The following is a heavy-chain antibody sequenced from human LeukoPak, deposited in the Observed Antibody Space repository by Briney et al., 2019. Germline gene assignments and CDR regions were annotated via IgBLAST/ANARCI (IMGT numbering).Heavy chain of an antibody. Sequence: AAVTVSLKASGCTLTRYDIYWLRPAPARGREWVGWMNPNSGRTGYAQSFQSRINVTRNTSISPAYMELSSLRSEDKAVYYCTRDACSRYFDFWGQGTVVSVSS. J-gene: IGHJ4*02. D-gene: IGHD2-21*01. CDR3: TRDACSRYFDF. CDR2: MNPNSGRT. V-gene: IGHV1-8*01. CDR1: GCTLTRYD.